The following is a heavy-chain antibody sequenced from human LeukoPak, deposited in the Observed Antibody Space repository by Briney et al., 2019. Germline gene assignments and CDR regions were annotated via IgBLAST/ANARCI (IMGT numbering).Heavy chain of an antibody. CDR2: IIPIFGTA. CDR3: ARGIIGYCSGGSCYDYYYGMDV. D-gene: IGHD2-15*01. Sequence: SVKVSCKASGGTFSSYAISWVRQAPGQGLEWMGGIIPIFGTANYAQKFQGRVTITADESTSTVYMELSSLRSEDTAVYYCARGIIGYCSGGSCYDYYYGMDVWGQGTTVTVSS. CDR1: GGTFSSYA. J-gene: IGHJ6*02. V-gene: IGHV1-69*01.